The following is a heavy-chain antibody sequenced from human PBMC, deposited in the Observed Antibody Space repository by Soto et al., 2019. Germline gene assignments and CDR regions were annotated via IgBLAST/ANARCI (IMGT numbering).Heavy chain of an antibody. CDR1: SGSISTDYW. Sequence: PSETLSLTCAVSSGSISTDYWWSWVRQPPGKGLEWIGEVHRSGTTNYIQSLKSRVTMSVDKSGNQVSLELTSVAAADTAVYFCVSQRTSVLTQAYFDYWGPGALVTVSS. CDR3: VSQRTSVLTQAYFDY. D-gene: IGHD2-8*01. V-gene: IGHV4-4*02. CDR2: VHRSGTT. J-gene: IGHJ4*02.